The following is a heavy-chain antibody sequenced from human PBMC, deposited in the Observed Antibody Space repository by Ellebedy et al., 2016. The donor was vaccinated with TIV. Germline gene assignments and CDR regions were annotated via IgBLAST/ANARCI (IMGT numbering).Heavy chain of an antibody. CDR3: VRRVKPGGWFDP. V-gene: IGHV5-51*01. Sequence: GESLKISCKASGYSFTTYWIGWVRQMPGKGLEWMGIIYPGDSDTRYSPSFQGQVTISADKSIRTAYLQWSSLKASDTAMYYCVRRVKPGGWFDPWGQGTLVTVSS. CDR1: GYSFTTYW. J-gene: IGHJ5*02. D-gene: IGHD1-14*01. CDR2: IYPGDSDT.